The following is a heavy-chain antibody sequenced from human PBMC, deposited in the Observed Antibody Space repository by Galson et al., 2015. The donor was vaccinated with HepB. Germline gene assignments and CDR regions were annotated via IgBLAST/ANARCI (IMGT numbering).Heavy chain of an antibody. J-gene: IGHJ4*02. CDR3: ARDGATAPPDY. V-gene: IGHV3-49*03. CDR1: GFSFRDYA. CDR2: ISSKPYGGTT. Sequence: SLRLSCATSGFSFRDYAMSWFRQAPGKGLEWVGFISSKPYGGTTQYVASVKGRFTISRDDSKSIAHLQMDSLRVEATAVYYCARDGATAPPDYWGQGTLVTVSS.